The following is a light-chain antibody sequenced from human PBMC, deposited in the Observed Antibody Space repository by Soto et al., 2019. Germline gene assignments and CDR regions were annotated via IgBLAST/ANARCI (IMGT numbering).Light chain of an antibody. J-gene: IGLJ2*01. CDR1: SSNIGAGYD. CDR2: GNI. Sequence: QPVLTQPPSVSGAPGQRVIISCTGSSSNIGAGYDVHWYQQVPGTAPKLLIYGNINRPSGVPDRFSGSKSGTSASLAITGLQADDEADYYCQSYDSSLTVVFGGGTKLTVL. CDR3: QSYDSSLTVV. V-gene: IGLV1-40*01.